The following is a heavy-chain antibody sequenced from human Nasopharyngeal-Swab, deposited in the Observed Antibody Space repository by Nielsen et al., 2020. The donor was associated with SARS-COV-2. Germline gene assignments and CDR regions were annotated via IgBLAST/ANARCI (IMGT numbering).Heavy chain of an antibody. J-gene: IGHJ4*02. CDR2: ISHGRTII. Sequence: GESLKISCAASGFSFTDYSMNWVRQAPGKGLEWAAYISHGRTIIYYADSVKGRFSISRDNAKNSLYLQMNGLRAEDTAAYYCTRASYHYGTGYPDYWGQGTLVTVSA. D-gene: IGHD3-10*01. CDR3: TRASYHYGTGYPDY. V-gene: IGHV3-48*04. CDR1: GFSFTDYS.